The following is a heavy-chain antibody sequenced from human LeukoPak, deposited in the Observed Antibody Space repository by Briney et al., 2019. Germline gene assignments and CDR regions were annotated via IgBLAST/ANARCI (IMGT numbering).Heavy chain of an antibody. CDR2: MNPNSGKT. V-gene: IGHV1-8*01. J-gene: IGHJ4*02. D-gene: IGHD1-14*01. CDR1: GYTFTSYD. CDR3: ARGRTSGY. Sequence: GASVKVSCKASGYTFTSYDINWVRQAHGQGLEWMGWMNPNSGKTGYAQKFQGRGSMTRDTSITTAYMEFSSLRSEDTAVYYCARGRTSGYWGQGTLVTVSS.